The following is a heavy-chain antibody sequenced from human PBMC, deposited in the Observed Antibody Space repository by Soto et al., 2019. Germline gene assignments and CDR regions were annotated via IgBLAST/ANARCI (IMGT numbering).Heavy chain of an antibody. Sequence: SETLSLTCAFYGLYFSGYYWSWIRQPPGKGLEWIGEINHSGSTNYNPSLKSRVTISVDTSKNQFSLKLSSVTAADTAVYYCARVFKRYPFDPWGQGTLVTVSS. V-gene: IGHV4-34*01. J-gene: IGHJ5*02. CDR3: ARVFKRYPFDP. D-gene: IGHD3-9*01. CDR1: GLYFSGYY. CDR2: INHSGST.